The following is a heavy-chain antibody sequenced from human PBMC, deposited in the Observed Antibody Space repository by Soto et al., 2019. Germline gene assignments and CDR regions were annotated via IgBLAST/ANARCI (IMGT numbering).Heavy chain of an antibody. CDR3: AKDRFRIGVAAPFDY. CDR1: GFTFSSYG. D-gene: IGHD6-19*01. Sequence: QVQLVESGGGVVQPGRSLRLSCAASGFTFSSYGMNWVRQAPSKRLKWVAVISYDGSNKYYADSVKGRFTISRDNSKNTLYLQMNSLRAEDTAVYYCAKDRFRIGVAAPFDYWGQGTLVTVSS. CDR2: ISYDGSNK. J-gene: IGHJ4*02. V-gene: IGHV3-30*18.